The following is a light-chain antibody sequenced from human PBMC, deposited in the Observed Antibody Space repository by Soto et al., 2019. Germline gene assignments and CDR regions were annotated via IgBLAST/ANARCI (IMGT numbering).Light chain of an antibody. Sequence: EILITQAPAKLSVSLGERGKLQRRARHSVSSTLAWYQQKPGQAPRLLIHGASTRATGIPARFSGSGAGTEFTLTISSLQSEDFAVYYCQQYSDWRPQFGQGTKVDIK. J-gene: IGKJ1*01. CDR3: QQYSDWRPQ. V-gene: IGKV3-15*01. CDR2: GAS. CDR1: HSVSST.